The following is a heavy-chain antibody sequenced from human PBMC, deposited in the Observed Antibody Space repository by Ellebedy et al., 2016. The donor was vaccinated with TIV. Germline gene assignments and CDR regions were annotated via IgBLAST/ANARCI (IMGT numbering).Heavy chain of an antibody. V-gene: IGHV1-69*02. CDR1: GYTFSTYT. CDR2: IIAMYGIA. CDR3: ARSEDTSGYFYFFDY. Sequence: AASVKVSCKASGYTFSTYTISWVRQAPGQGLEWMGRIIAMYGIANNAQKFQGRVTINADKSTSTAYVELSNLRSDDTAVYYCARSEDTSGYFYFFDYWGQGTLVTVSS. D-gene: IGHD3-22*01. J-gene: IGHJ4*02.